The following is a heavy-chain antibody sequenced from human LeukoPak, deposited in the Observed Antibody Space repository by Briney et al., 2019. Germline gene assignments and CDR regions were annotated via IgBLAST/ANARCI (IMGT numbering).Heavy chain of an antibody. D-gene: IGHD5-24*01. CDR2: TRNKANSYTT. J-gene: IGHJ3*02. V-gene: IGHV3-72*01. Sequence: GGSLRLSCAASGFTFSDHYMDWVRQAPGKGLEWVGRTRNKANSYTTEYAASVKGRFTISRDDSKNSLYLQMNSLKTEDTAVYYCARGIGRDGYNTFDIWGQGTMVTVSS. CDR3: ARGIGRDGYNTFDI. CDR1: GFTFSDHY.